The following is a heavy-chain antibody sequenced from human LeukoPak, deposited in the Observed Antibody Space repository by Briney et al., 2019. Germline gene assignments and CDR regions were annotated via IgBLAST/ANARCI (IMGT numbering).Heavy chain of an antibody. D-gene: IGHD3-22*01. Sequence: SETLSLTCAVSGGSISSSNWWSWVRQPPGKGLEWIGEIYHSGSTNYNPSLKSRVTISVDKSKNQFSLKLSSVTAADTAVYYCARGEYYYDSSGYRNLDYWGQGTLVTVSS. V-gene: IGHV4-4*02. CDR2: IYHSGST. CDR3: ARGEYYYDSSGYRNLDY. CDR1: GGSISSSNW. J-gene: IGHJ4*02.